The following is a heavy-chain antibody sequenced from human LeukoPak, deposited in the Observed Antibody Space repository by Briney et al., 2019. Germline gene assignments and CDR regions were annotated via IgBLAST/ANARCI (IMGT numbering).Heavy chain of an antibody. CDR2: ISYDGSNK. CDR1: GFTFSSYA. D-gene: IGHD2-21*02. J-gene: IGHJ3*02. V-gene: IGHV3-30-3*01. Sequence: GRSLRLSCAASGFTFSSYAMHWVRQAPGKGLEWVAVISYDGSNKYYADSVKGRSTISRDNSKNTLGLQMNSLRAEDTAVYYCAMAKAYCGGDCPHAFDIWGQGTMVTVSS. CDR3: AMAKAYCGGDCPHAFDI.